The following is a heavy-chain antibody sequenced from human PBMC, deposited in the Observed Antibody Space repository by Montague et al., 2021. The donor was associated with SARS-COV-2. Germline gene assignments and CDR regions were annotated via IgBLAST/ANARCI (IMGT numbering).Heavy chain of an antibody. CDR1: GESMTRRW. V-gene: IGHV4-4*02. CDR2: IFHDGTS. J-gene: IGHJ4*02. CDR3: TRARSEAIDY. Sequence: SETLSLTCAVSGESMTRRWWTWARQPPGKRLQWIGEIFHDGTSRSNPNLALKSRVTLSIDTSQNQFFLRLSSVTAADTALYSCTRARSEAIDYWGQGALVTVSS.